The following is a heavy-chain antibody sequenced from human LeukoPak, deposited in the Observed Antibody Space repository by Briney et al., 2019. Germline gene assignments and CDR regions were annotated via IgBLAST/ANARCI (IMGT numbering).Heavy chain of an antibody. D-gene: IGHD3-22*01. CDR3: ARGTHGNYESGAFDI. CDR2: IFYSGST. CDR1: AGSISNYY. Sequence: SESVSLTCIVSAGSISNYYWSWLRQPAGKGLEWIGYIFYSGSTNYNLSLKSRVTISVDTSRKQFSPKLSSVTAPDTAVYYCARGTHGNYESGAFDISGQGTMVTAS. V-gene: IGHV4-59*08. J-gene: IGHJ3*02.